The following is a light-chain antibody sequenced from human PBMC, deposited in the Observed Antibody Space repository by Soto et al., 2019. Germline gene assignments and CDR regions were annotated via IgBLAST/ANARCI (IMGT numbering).Light chain of an antibody. V-gene: IGKV3-20*01. CDR1: QSVSSNY. J-gene: IGKJ5*01. CDR2: GAS. Sequence: EIVLTQSPGTLSLSPGERATLSCRASQSVSSNYLAWYQQKPGQAPRLLIYGASSRATGIPDRFSGSGSGTEFTLTISRLEPEDFAVYYCQQYGNSPPETFGQGTRLEIK. CDR3: QQYGNSPPET.